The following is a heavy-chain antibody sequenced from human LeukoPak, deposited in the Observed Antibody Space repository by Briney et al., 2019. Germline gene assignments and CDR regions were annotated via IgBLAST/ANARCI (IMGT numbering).Heavy chain of an antibody. D-gene: IGHD6-13*01. CDR3: ARVIIPAAGTGWFDP. CDR2: LSYSGST. J-gene: IGHJ5*02. Sequence: SETLSLTCTVSGGSISSYFWSWIRQPPGKGLEWIGYLSYSGSTNYNPSLKSRVTISINTSKNQFSLKLSSVTAADTAVYYCARVIIPAAGTGWFDPWGQGTLVTVSS. CDR1: GGSISSYF. V-gene: IGHV4-59*01.